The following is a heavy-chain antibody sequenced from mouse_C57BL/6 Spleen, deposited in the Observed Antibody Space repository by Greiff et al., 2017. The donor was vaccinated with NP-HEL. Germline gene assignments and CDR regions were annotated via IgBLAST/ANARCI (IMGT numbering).Heavy chain of an antibody. CDR3: ARSSYDYDREAWFAY. J-gene: IGHJ3*01. D-gene: IGHD2-4*01. CDR1: GYTFTSYW. CDR2: IHPNSGST. Sequence: VQLQQPGAELVKPGASVKLSCKASGYTFTSYWMHWVKQRPGQGLEWIGMIHPNSGSTNYNEKFKSKATLTVDKSSSTAYMQLSSLTSEDSAVYYCARSSYDYDREAWFAYWGQGTLVTVSA. V-gene: IGHV1-64*01.